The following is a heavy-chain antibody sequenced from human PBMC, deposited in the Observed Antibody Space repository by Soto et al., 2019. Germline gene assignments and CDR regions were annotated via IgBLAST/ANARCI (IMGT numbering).Heavy chain of an antibody. V-gene: IGHV5-10-1*01. CDR2: IYPSDSYT. Sequence: GESLKISCKGSGYSFTSYWISWVRQMPGKGLEWMGRIYPSDSYTNYSPSFQGHVTISADKSTSTAYLQWNSLKASDTAMYYCARQGHYCSSTSCYLVPAYYYYGMDVWGQGTTVTVS. CDR3: ARQGHYCSSTSCYLVPAYYYYGMDV. D-gene: IGHD2-2*01. J-gene: IGHJ6*02. CDR1: GYSFTSYW.